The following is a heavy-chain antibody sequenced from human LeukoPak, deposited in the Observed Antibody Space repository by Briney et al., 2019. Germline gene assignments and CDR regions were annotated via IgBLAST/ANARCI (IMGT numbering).Heavy chain of an antibody. CDR1: GGSISSSSYY. Sequence: PSETLSLTCTVSGGSISSSSYYWGWIRQPPGKGLEWIGSMYYSRSHYYNPSLKSRVTISVDTSKNQFSLKLSSVTAADTAVYYCAGRDVDYGDYVDYWGQGTLVTVSS. CDR2: MYYSRSH. J-gene: IGHJ4*02. D-gene: IGHD4-17*01. V-gene: IGHV4-39*01. CDR3: AGRDVDYGDYVDY.